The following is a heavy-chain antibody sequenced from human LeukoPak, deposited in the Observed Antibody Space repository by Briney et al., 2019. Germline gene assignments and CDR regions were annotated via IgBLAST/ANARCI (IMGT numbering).Heavy chain of an antibody. J-gene: IGHJ5*02. CDR1: GGSISSSSYY. V-gene: IGHV4-39*01. D-gene: IGHD3-10*01. Sequence: SETLSLTCTVSGGSISSSSYYWGWIRQPPGKGLEWIGSIYYSGSTYYNPSLKSRVTISVDTSKNQFSLELSSVTAADTAVYYCARLVRGVVNWFDPWGQGTLVTVSS. CDR3: ARLVRGVVNWFDP. CDR2: IYYSGST.